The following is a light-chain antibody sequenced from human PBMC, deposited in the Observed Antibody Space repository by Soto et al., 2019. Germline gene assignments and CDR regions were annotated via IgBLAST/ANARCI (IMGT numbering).Light chain of an antibody. CDR3: QQYDGSLWT. J-gene: IGKJ1*01. Sequence: EIVLTQSPGTLSLSPGARATLSCRASQSVSSSYLAWYQQKPGQAPRLLIFGASNRATGIPDSFSGSGSGTDFTLTISRLEPEDFAVYYCQQYDGSLWTFGQGTKVEIK. CDR2: GAS. CDR1: QSVSSSY. V-gene: IGKV3-20*01.